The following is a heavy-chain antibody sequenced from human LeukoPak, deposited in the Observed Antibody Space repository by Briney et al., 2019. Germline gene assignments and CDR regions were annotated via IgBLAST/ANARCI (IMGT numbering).Heavy chain of an antibody. D-gene: IGHD2-2*01. CDR3: GRGQDYAKAAY. CDR1: GGSISSYF. Sequence: KPSETLSLTCTVSGGSISSYFWSWIRQPAGKGLEWIGHIHFSGTTFYNPSLQSRVSISADTSKNQFSLKLTSVTAADTAVYYCGRGQDYAKAAYWGQGTLVTVSS. CDR2: IHFSGTT. J-gene: IGHJ4*02. V-gene: IGHV4-59*06.